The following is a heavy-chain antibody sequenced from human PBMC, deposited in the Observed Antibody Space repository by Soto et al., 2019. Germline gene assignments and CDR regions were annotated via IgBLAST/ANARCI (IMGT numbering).Heavy chain of an antibody. CDR3: ARGPSYSDYSNDWFFDS. V-gene: IGHV3-7*03. CDR1: GFTFSGYW. J-gene: IGHJ4*02. D-gene: IGHD3-9*01. CDR2: IKKDGTEK. Sequence: GGSLRLSCAASGFTFSGYWMTWVRQAPGKGLEWVADIKKDGTEKYYVDSVKGRFTTSRDNDKKSVYLQMNGLTVEDTAVYRCARGPSYSDYSNDWFFDSWGQGALVTVSS.